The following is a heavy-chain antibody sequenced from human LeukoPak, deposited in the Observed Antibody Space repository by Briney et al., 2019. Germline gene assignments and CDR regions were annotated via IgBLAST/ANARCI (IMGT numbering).Heavy chain of an antibody. CDR1: GYSISSGYY. V-gene: IGHV4-38-2*01. CDR2: IYHSGST. CDR3: ARAPGYYYMDV. D-gene: IGHD3-10*01. J-gene: IGHJ6*03. Sequence: SETLSLTCAVSGYSISSGYYWGWIRQPPGKGLEWIGSIYHSGSTYYNPSLKSRVTISVDTSTNQFTLKLSSVTAADTAVYYCARAPGYYYMDVWGKGTTVTVSS.